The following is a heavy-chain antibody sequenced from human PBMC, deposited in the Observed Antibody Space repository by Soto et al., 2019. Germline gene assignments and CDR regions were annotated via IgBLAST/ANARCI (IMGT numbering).Heavy chain of an antibody. D-gene: IGHD6-25*01. Sequence: SETLSLTCTVSGGAIGIHYWTWIRQPAGKGLEWIGRIYSSGSTKYNPSLQSRVTMSLDTSKNQFSLRLESVTAADTAVYYCARGQRFSDWFDPWGQGTLVTVSS. V-gene: IGHV4-4*07. J-gene: IGHJ5*02. CDR3: ARGQRFSDWFDP. CDR2: IYSSGST. CDR1: GGAIGIHY.